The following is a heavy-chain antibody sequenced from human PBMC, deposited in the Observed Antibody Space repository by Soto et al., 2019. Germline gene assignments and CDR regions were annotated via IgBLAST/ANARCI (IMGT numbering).Heavy chain of an antibody. Sequence: GGSLRLSCAASGFTFSSYAMSWVRQAPGKGLEWVSAISGSGGSTCYADSVKGRFTISRDNSKNTLYLQMNSLRAEDTAVYYCAKEGRYSSSWQLGYYFDYWGKGSLVTVAS. J-gene: IGHJ4*02. CDR1: GFTFSSYA. D-gene: IGHD6-13*01. V-gene: IGHV3-23*01. CDR3: AKEGRYSSSWQLGYYFDY. CDR2: ISGSGGST.